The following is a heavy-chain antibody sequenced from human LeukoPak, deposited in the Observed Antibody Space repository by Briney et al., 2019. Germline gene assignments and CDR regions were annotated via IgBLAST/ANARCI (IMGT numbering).Heavy chain of an antibody. D-gene: IGHD2-21*02. CDR1: GFSFSDYY. Sequence: GGSLRLSCAASGFSFSDYYMIWVRQSPGKGLDWVANINQDGSVRYYVASVKGRFTISRDNAKNLVHLQMNSLRAEDTAVYYCARKGLPDYWGQGTMVTVSS. CDR3: ARKGLPDY. CDR2: INQDGSVR. V-gene: IGHV3-7*01. J-gene: IGHJ4*02.